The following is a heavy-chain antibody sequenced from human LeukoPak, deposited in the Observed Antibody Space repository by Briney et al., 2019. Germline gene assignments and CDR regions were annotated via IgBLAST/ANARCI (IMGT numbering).Heavy chain of an antibody. Sequence: PGGSLRLSCAASGFIFSSYWMSWVRQAPGKGLEWVANIKQDGSEKYYVDSVKGRFTISRDNAKNSLYLQMNSLRAEDTAVYYCAREYDFWSGYYYFDYWGQGTLVTVSS. J-gene: IGHJ4*02. V-gene: IGHV3-7*01. CDR1: GFIFSSYW. CDR2: IKQDGSEK. D-gene: IGHD3-3*01. CDR3: AREYDFWSGYYYFDY.